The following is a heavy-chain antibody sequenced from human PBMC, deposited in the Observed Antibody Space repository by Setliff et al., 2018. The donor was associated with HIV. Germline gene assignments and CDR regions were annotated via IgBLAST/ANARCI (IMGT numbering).Heavy chain of an antibody. CDR1: GYSISSGYS. Sequence: LSLTCAVSGYSISSGYSWGWIRQPPGKGLEWIGSIYHSGSTYYNPSLKSRVTISVDTSKNQFSLKLSSATAADTAVYYCARRKVGAHTGGWFDPWGQGTLVTVSS. D-gene: IGHD1-26*01. CDR2: IYHSGST. CDR3: ARRKVGAHTGGWFDP. J-gene: IGHJ5*02. V-gene: IGHV4-38-2*01.